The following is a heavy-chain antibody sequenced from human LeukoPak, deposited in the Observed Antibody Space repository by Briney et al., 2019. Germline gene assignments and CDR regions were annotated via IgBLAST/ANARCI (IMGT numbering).Heavy chain of an antibody. CDR1: GFTFSSYS. V-gene: IGHV3-21*01. D-gene: IGHD3-10*01. CDR3: ARDRGAGDIDY. J-gene: IGHJ4*02. CDR2: ISSSSSYI. Sequence: GGSLRLSCAASGFTFSSYSMNWVRQAPGKGLEWVSSISSSSSYIYYADSVKGRYTISRDNAKNSLYLQMNSLRAEDTAVYYCARDRGAGDIDYWGQGTLVTVSS.